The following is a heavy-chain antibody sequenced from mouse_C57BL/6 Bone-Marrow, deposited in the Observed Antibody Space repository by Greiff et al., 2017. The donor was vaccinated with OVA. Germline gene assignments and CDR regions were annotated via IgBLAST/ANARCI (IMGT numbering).Heavy chain of an antibody. Sequence: EVKLEESGPELAKPGASVKIPCKDSGYTFTDYNMDWVKQSHGKSLEWIGDINSNNGGTIYNQKFKGKATLTVDKSSSTAYMELRSLTSEDTAVYYCARGGYYDYDGGAWFAYWGQGTLVTVSA. V-gene: IGHV1-18*01. CDR3: ARGGYYDYDGGAWFAY. CDR1: GYTFTDYN. J-gene: IGHJ3*01. CDR2: INSNNGGT. D-gene: IGHD2-4*01.